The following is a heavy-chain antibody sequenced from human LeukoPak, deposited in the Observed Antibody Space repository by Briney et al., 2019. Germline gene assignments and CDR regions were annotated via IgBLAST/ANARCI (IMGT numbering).Heavy chain of an antibody. CDR1: GYTFTSCG. D-gene: IGHD1-26*01. CDR2: ISAYNGNT. Sequence: ASVKVSCKASGYTFTSCGISWVRQAPGQGLEWMGWISAYNGNTNYAQKLQGIVTMTTDTSTSTAYMELRSLRSDVTAVYYCARERVVGASLPYWGQGTLVTVSS. CDR3: ARERVVGASLPY. V-gene: IGHV1-18*01. J-gene: IGHJ4*02.